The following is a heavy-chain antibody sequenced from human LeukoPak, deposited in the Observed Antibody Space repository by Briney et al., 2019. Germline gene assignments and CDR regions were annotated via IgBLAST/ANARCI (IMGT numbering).Heavy chain of an antibody. D-gene: IGHD6-19*01. Sequence: GGSLRLSRASSGFTVSSNYMSWVRQAPGKGLEWVSVIYSGGSTYYADSVKGRFTISRDNSKNTLYLQMNSLRAEDTAVYYCARDGTGYSSGWYLYMDVWGKGTTVTVSS. CDR3: ARDGTGYSSGWYLYMDV. V-gene: IGHV3-53*01. J-gene: IGHJ6*03. CDR2: IYSGGST. CDR1: GFTVSSNY.